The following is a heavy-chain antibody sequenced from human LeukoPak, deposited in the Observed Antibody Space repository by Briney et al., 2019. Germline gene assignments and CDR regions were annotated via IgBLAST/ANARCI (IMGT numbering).Heavy chain of an antibody. V-gene: IGHV4-59*01. CDR3: ARYLTTRYWYFDL. CDR2: IYYSGST. CDR1: GGSISSYY. Sequence: SETLSLTCTVSGGSISSYYWSWIRQPPGKGLEWIGYIYYSGSTNYNPSLKSRVTISVDTSKNQFSLKLSSVTAADTAVYYCARYLTTRYWYFDLWGRGTLVTVSS. J-gene: IGHJ2*01. D-gene: IGHD3-9*01.